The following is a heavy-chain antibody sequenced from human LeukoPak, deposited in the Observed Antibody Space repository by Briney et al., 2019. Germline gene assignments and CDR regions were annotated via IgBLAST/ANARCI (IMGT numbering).Heavy chain of an antibody. J-gene: IGHJ4*02. CDR2: IYHSGTT. V-gene: IGHV4-61*01. D-gene: IGHD3-10*01. CDR3: ARGSGSSLGIDY. Sequence: TSETLSLTCTISGGSVNSGSSYWSWIRQPPGKGLEWIGYIYHSGTTNYNPSLKSRVTISVDTSKNQFSLKLSSVTAADTAVYYCARGSGSSLGIDYWGQGTLVTVSS. CDR1: GGSVNSGSSY.